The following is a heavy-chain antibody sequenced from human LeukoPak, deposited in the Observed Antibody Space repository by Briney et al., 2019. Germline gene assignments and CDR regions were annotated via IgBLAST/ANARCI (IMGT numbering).Heavy chain of an antibody. D-gene: IGHD3-10*01. CDR2: VSYDGSNK. V-gene: IGHV3-30*18. CDR3: AKEYDSRSYYGR. J-gene: IGHJ4*02. Sequence: GRSLRLSCAASGFTFSPYGMHWVRQAPGKGLEWVALVSYDGSNKYYAESVKGRFTISRDNSKNTLYPQMDSLRAEDTAVYYCAKEYDSRSYYGRWGQGTLVTVSS. CDR1: GFTFSPYG.